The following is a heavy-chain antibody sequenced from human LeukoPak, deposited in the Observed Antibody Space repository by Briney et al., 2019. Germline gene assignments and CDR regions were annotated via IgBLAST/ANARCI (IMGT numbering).Heavy chain of an antibody. J-gene: IGHJ3*02. Sequence: GGYLRLSCAASGFTFSSYAMHWVRQAPGKGLEWVAVISYDGSNKYYADSVKGRFTISRDNSKNTLYLQMNSLRAEDTAVYYCASAGIVGATGAFDIWGQGTMVTVSS. CDR2: ISYDGSNK. D-gene: IGHD1-26*01. CDR1: GFTFSSYA. CDR3: ASAGIVGATGAFDI. V-gene: IGHV3-30-3*01.